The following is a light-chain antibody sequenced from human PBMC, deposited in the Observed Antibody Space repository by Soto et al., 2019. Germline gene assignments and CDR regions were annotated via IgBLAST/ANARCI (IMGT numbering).Light chain of an antibody. Sequence: DIQMTQSPSSLSASVGDRVAITCRASQSINRNLNWYQQKPGQAPKLLIYAASSLQSGVPSRFSGSGSGTDFTLTISSLQPEDFATYYCQQSYSTPITFGQGTRLEI. J-gene: IGKJ5*01. CDR2: AAS. CDR3: QQSYSTPIT. CDR1: QSINRN. V-gene: IGKV1-39*01.